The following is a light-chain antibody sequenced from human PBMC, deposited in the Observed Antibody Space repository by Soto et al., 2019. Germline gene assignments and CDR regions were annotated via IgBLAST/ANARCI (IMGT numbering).Light chain of an antibody. J-gene: IGLJ3*02. Sequence: QSVLTQPPSVSAALGQMVTISCSGRSSNIGNSYVSWYQQLPGAAPRLVIYENDKRPSGIPDRFSGSKSGTSATLGITGLQTGDEADYYCGTWDSSLSAVVFGAGTKVTVL. CDR1: SSNIGNSY. V-gene: IGLV1-51*02. CDR3: GTWDSSLSAVV. CDR2: END.